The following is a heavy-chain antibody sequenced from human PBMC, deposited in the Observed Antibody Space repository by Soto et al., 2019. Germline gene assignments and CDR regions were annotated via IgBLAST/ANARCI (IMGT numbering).Heavy chain of an antibody. D-gene: IGHD3-9*01. J-gene: IGHJ6*02. V-gene: IGHV4-30-4*01. CDR1: GGSISSGDYY. CDR3: ARGGWYHTYYDILTGYNYYGMDV. CDR2: IYYSGST. Sequence: SETLSLTCTVSGGSISSGDYYWSWIRQPPGKGLEWIGYIYYSGSTYYNPSPKSRVTISVDTSKNQFSLKLSSVTAADTAVYYCARGGWYHTYYDILTGYNYYGMDVWGQGTTVTVSS.